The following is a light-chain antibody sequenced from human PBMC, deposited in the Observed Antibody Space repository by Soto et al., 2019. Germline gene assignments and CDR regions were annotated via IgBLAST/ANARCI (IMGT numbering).Light chain of an antibody. CDR2: AAS. CDR3: QQSYSTPYT. J-gene: IGKJ2*01. CDR1: QSISSY. Sequence: DIQMTQSPSSLSASVGDRVTVTCRASQSISSYLNWYQRRPGKAPELLIYAASSLQSGVPSRFSGSESGTDFTLTISSLQPEDFATYYCQQSYSTPYTFGQGTHVEI. V-gene: IGKV1-39*01.